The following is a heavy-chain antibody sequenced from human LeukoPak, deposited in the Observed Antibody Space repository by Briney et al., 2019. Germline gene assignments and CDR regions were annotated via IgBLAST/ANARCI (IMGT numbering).Heavy chain of an antibody. J-gene: IGHJ6*02. CDR2: ISWNSGSI. Sequence: GGSLRLSCAASGSTFDDYAMHWVRQAPGKGLEWVSGISWNSGSIGYADSVKGRFTISRDNAKNSLYLQMNSLRAEDTALYYCAKGYYYYGMDVWGQGTTVTVSS. CDR1: GSTFDDYA. V-gene: IGHV3-9*01. CDR3: AKGYYYYGMDV.